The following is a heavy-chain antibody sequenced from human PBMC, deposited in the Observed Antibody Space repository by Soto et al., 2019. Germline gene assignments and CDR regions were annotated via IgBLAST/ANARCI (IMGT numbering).Heavy chain of an antibody. CDR2: IYYSGST. V-gene: IGHV4-59*01. D-gene: IGHD3-10*01. Sequence: SETLSLTCTVSGGSISSYYWSWIRQPPGKGLEWIGYIYYSGSTNYNPSLKSRVTISVDTSKNQFSLKLSSVTAADTAVYYCARLGTLLWFGELTPYYMDVWGKGTTVTVSS. CDR3: ARLGTLLWFGELTPYYMDV. CDR1: GGSISSYY. J-gene: IGHJ6*03.